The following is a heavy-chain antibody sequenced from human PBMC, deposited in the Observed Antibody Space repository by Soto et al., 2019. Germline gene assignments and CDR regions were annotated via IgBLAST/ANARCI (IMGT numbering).Heavy chain of an antibody. J-gene: IGHJ4*02. D-gene: IGHD1-1*01. V-gene: IGHV5-51*01. Sequence: GESLKISCKGSGYNFTNYWIGWVRQMPGKGLECLGIIYPGDSETKYSPSFQGQVTISANKSINTAYLQWSSLKASDTAMYYCASLPRLDPRSAFDYWGQGTLVTVSS. CDR2: IYPGDSET. CDR1: GYNFTNYW. CDR3: ASLPRLDPRSAFDY.